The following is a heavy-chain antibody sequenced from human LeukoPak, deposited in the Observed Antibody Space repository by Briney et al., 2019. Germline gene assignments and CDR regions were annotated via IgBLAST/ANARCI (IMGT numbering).Heavy chain of an antibody. CDR1: GGSFSGYY. V-gene: IGHV4-34*01. J-gene: IGHJ5*02. CDR2: INHSGST. D-gene: IGHD6-19*01. Sequence: SETLSLTCAVYGGSFSGYYWCWIRQPPGKGLEWVGEINHSGSTNYNPSLKSRVTISVDTSKKQCSLRLSSVTAADTAVYYCARNIRYSSGLNWFDPWGQGTLVTVSS. CDR3: ARNIRYSSGLNWFDP.